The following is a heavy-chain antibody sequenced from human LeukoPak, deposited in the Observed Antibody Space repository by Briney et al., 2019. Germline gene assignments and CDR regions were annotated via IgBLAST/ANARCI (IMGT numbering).Heavy chain of an antibody. CDR3: ARLYREGYSYGFPHYFDY. V-gene: IGHV4-38-2*01. D-gene: IGHD5-18*01. CDR1: GYSISSGYY. CDR2: IYHSGST. J-gene: IGHJ4*02. Sequence: SETLSLTCAVSGYSISSGYYWGWIRQPPGKGVEWIGSIYHSGSTYYNPSLKSRVTISVDTSKNQFSLKLSSVTAADTAVYYCARLYREGYSYGFPHYFDYWGQGTLVTVSS.